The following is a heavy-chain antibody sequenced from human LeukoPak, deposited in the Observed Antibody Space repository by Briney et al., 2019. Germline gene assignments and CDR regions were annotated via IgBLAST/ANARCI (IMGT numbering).Heavy chain of an antibody. J-gene: IGHJ6*03. D-gene: IGHD6-13*01. CDR2: IRYDGSNK. CDR3: AKDKRSSSSWFPTYYYYYMDV. V-gene: IGHV3-30*02. Sequence: GGSLRLSCAASGFTFVSFDMHWVRQAPGKGLEWVAFIRYDGSNKFYTDSVKGRFTISRDNSKNTLYLQLNSLRAEDTAVYYCAKDKRSSSSWFPTYYYYYMDVWGKGTTVTISS. CDR1: GFTFVSFD.